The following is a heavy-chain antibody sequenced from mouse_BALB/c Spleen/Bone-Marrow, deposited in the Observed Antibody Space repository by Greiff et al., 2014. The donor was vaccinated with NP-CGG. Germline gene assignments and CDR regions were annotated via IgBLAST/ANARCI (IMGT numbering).Heavy chain of an antibody. CDR3: ARNGGTWFAY. J-gene: IGHJ3*01. CDR1: GFSLTSYG. CDR2: IWSGGST. Sequence: VQLVESGPGLVQPSQSLSITCTVSGFSLTSYGVHWVRQSPGKGLEWLGVIWSGGSTDYNAAFISRLSISKDNSKSQVFFKMNSLQANDTAIYYWARNGGTWFAYWGQGTLVTVSA. V-gene: IGHV2-2*02.